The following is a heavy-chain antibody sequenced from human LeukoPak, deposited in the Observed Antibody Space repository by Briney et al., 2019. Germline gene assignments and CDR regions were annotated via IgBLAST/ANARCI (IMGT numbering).Heavy chain of an antibody. CDR2: ISAYNGNT. CDR3: ARDWGPRHEYGGNPNWFDP. CDR1: GYTFTSYG. J-gene: IGHJ5*02. D-gene: IGHD4-23*01. Sequence: ASVKVSCKASGYTFTSYGISWVRQAPGQGLEWMGWISAYNGNTNYAQKLQGRVTMTTDTSTSTAYMELRSLRSDDTAVYYCARDWGPRHEYGGNPNWFDPWGQGTLVTVSS. V-gene: IGHV1-18*01.